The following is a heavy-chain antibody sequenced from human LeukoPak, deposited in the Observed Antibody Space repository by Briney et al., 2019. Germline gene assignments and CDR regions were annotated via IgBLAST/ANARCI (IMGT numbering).Heavy chain of an antibody. CDR1: GYTFTSYY. CDR2: INPSGGST. CDR3: ARGSPRRWLASPAFYYYYYMDV. D-gene: IGHD5-24*01. J-gene: IGHJ6*03. Sequence: GASVKVSCKASGYTFTSYYMHWVRQAPGQGLEWMGIINPSGGSTSYAQKFQGRVTMTRDMSTSTVYMELSSLRSEDTAVYYCARGSPRRWLASPAFYYYYYMDVWGKGTTVTVSS. V-gene: IGHV1-46*01.